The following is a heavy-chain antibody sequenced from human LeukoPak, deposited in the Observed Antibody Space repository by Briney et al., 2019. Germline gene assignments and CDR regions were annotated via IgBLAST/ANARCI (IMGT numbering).Heavy chain of an antibody. CDR1: AFTFSSYS. D-gene: IGHD6-6*01. CDR3: ARGLRSHDY. V-gene: IGHV3-21*01. CDR2: ISSSSSYI. J-gene: IGHJ4*02. Sequence: GSLPLSSAASAFTFSSYSMNWVRQAPGKGLDWVSSISSSSSYIYYAASVQCRFTISRHNAKNSLYLQMNSLRAEDTAVYYCARGLRSHDYWGQGTLATVSS.